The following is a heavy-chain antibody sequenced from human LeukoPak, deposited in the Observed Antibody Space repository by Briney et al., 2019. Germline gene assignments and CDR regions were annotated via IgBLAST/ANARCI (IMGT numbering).Heavy chain of an antibody. V-gene: IGHV4-34*01. D-gene: IGHD5-18*01. Sequence: SETLSLTCAVCGGSFSGYYWSWIRQPPGKGLEWIGEINHSGSTNYNPSLKSRVTISVDTSKNQFSLKLSSVTAADTAVYYCARGGYSYGPIDYWGQGTLVTVSS. CDR3: ARGGYSYGPIDY. CDR2: INHSGST. J-gene: IGHJ4*02. CDR1: GGSFSGYY.